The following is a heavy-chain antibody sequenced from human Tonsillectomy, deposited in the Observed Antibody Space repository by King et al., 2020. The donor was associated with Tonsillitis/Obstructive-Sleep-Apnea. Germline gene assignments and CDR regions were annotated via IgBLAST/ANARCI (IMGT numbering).Heavy chain of an antibody. CDR1: GGSIRSYY. CDR3: ARGIRGDNDAFDI. D-gene: IGHD3-10*01. CDR2: IFYSGGT. Sequence: VQLQESGPGLVKPSETLSLTCTVSGGSIRSYYWSWIRQPPGKGLGWVGYIFYSGGTNYNPSLKSRVTISVETSKNQFSLKLSSVTAADTAVYYCARGIRGDNDAFDIWGQGTMVTVSS. J-gene: IGHJ3*02. V-gene: IGHV4-59*01.